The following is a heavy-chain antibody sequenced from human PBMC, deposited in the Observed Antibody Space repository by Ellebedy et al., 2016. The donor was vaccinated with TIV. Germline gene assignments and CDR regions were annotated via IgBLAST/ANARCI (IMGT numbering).Heavy chain of an antibody. D-gene: IGHD2-21*02. J-gene: IGHJ4*02. CDR3: AKATDPYCGGDCYYDY. Sequence: GESLKISCAASGFTFSNYAMSWVPQAPGKGLEWVSAISGSAASTYYAYSVKGRFTISRDNSKNTPYLQMNSLRAEDTALYYCAKATDPYCGGDCYYDYWGQGTLVAVSS. CDR2: ISGSAAST. CDR1: GFTFSNYA. V-gene: IGHV3-23*01.